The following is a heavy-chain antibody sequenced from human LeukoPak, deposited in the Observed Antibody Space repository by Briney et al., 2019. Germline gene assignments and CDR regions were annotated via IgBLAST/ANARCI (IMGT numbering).Heavy chain of an antibody. CDR2: MSYGGGGE. D-gene: IGHD3-22*01. J-gene: IGHJ4*02. V-gene: IGHV3-30-3*01. CDR3: ARGITMIVVVMPDY. Sequence: GGSLRLSCAASGFIFSRYIIHWVRQAPGKGLEWVAVMSYGGGGEYYADSVKGRFTISRDNAKNSLYLQMNSLRAEDTAVYYCARGITMIVVVMPDYWGQGTLVTVSS. CDR1: GFIFSRYI.